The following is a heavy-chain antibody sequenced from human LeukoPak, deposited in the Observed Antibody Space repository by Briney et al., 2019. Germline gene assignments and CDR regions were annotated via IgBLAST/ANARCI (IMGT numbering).Heavy chain of an antibody. D-gene: IGHD3-16*01. CDR1: GGTFSSYA. CDR3: ARSWGAGDAFDI. Sequence: ASVKVSCKASGGTFSSYAISWVRQAPGQGLEWMGGIIPIFGTANYAQKFQGRVTITADESTSTAYMELSSLRSEDTAVYYCARSWGAGDAFDIWGQGTMVTVSS. CDR2: IIPIFGTA. J-gene: IGHJ3*02. V-gene: IGHV1-69*13.